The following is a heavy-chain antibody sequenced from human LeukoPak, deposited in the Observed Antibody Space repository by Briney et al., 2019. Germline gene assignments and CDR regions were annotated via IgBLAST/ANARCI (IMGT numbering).Heavy chain of an antibody. CDR2: IIPIFGTA. J-gene: IGHJ4*02. CDR1: GYTFTSYY. CDR3: ARDPVYDSGSYRLNY. D-gene: IGHD3-10*01. V-gene: IGHV1-69*13. Sequence: SVKVSCNASGYTFTSYYMHWVRQAPGQGLEWMGGIIPIFGTANYAQKFQGRVTITADESTSTAYMELSSLRSEDTAVYYCARDPVYDSGSYRLNYWGQGTLVTVSS.